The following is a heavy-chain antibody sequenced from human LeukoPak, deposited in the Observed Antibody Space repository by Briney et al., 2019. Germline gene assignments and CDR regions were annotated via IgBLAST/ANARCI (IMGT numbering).Heavy chain of an antibody. D-gene: IGHD3-3*01. CDR3: AKDLLRFFEWLSDGGSYFDY. CDR1: GFTFSSYG. V-gene: IGHV3-30*02. J-gene: IGHJ4*02. CDR2: IRYDGSNK. Sequence: GGSLRLSCAASGFTFSSYGMHWVRQAPGKGLEWVAFIRYDGSNKYYADSVKGRFTISRDNSKNTLYLQMNSLRAEDTAVYYCAKDLLRFFEWLSDGGSYFDYWGQGTLVTVSS.